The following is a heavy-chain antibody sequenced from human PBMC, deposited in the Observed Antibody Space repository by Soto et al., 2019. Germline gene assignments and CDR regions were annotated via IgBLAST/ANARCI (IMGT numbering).Heavy chain of an antibody. D-gene: IGHD3-22*01. CDR1: GGSISSGDYY. J-gene: IGHJ4*02. CDR2: IYYSGST. CDR3: ARGIRYYYDSSGYLLDY. Sequence: PSETLSLTCTVSGGSISSGDYYWSWIRQPPGKGLEWIGYIYYSGSTYYNPSLKSRVTISVDTSKNQFSLKLSSVTAADTAVYYCARGIRYYYDSSGYLLDYWGQGTLVTVSS. V-gene: IGHV4-30-4*01.